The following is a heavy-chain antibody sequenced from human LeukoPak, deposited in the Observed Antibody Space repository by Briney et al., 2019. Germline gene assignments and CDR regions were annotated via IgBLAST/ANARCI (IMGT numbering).Heavy chain of an antibody. Sequence: ASAKVSCKASGYTITSYDINWVRQATGQGLEWMGWMNPNSGNTGYAQKFQGRVTMTRNTSISTAYMELSSLRSEDTAVYYCARPFYDFWSGQKLNWFDPWGQGTLVTVSS. J-gene: IGHJ5*02. CDR3: ARPFYDFWSGQKLNWFDP. D-gene: IGHD3-3*01. CDR1: GYTITSYD. CDR2: MNPNSGNT. V-gene: IGHV1-8*01.